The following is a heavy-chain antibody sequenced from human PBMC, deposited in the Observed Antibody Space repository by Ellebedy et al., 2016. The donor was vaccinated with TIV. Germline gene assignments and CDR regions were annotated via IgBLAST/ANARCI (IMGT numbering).Heavy chain of an antibody. D-gene: IGHD3-3*01. CDR1: GGTFSSYA. Sequence: ASVKVSCKASGGTFSSYAISWVRQAPGQGLEWMGGIIPIFGTANYAQKFQGRVTITADKSTSTAYMELSSLRSEDTAVYYCARVAGGSFGVEWYYHGMDVWGQGTTVTVSS. V-gene: IGHV1-69*06. CDR3: ARVAGGSFGVEWYYHGMDV. J-gene: IGHJ6*02. CDR2: IIPIFGTA.